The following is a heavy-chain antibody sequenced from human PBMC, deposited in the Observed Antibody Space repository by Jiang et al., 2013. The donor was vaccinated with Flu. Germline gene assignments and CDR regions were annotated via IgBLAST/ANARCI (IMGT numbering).Heavy chain of an antibody. V-gene: IGHV6-1*01. CDR2: TYYRSKWYN. Sequence: QTLSLTCAISGDSVSSNSAAWNWIRQSPSRGLEWLGRTYYRSKWYNDYAVSVKSRITINPDTSKNQFSLQLNSVTPEDTAVYYCARDLDYYDSSGYYYVGMLGYWGQGPWSPSPQ. D-gene: IGHD3-22*01. CDR1: GDSVSSNSAA. J-gene: IGHJ4*02. CDR3: ARDLDYYDSSGYYYVGMLGY.